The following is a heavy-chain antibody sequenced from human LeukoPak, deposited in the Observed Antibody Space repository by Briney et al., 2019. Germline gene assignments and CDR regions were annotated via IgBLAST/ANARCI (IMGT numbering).Heavy chain of an antibody. Sequence: ASVKVSCKGSGYNFDRYGVNWVRQAPGQGLEWVGWISTYNGNTFYAQKFEGRVSMTTDTSTNTVYMDLRSLRSDDTAVYYCARDLEHCRNIICSDSAYWGQGTLVTVSS. CDR3: ARDLEHCRNIICSDSAY. CDR1: GYNFDRYG. V-gene: IGHV1-18*04. J-gene: IGHJ4*02. D-gene: IGHD2-2*01. CDR2: ISTYNGNT.